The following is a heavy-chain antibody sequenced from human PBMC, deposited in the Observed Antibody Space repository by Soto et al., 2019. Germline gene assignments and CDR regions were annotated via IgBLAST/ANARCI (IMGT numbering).Heavy chain of an antibody. J-gene: IGHJ4*02. CDR1: GGSFSGYY. D-gene: IGHD6-19*01. V-gene: IGHV4-34*01. CDR3: ARGFGVAVLGRSSKKYYFDY. CDR2: INHSGST. Sequence: ETLSLTCAVYGGSFSGYYWSWIRQPPGKGLEWIGEINHSGSTNYNPSLKSRVTISVDTSKNQFSLKLSSVTAADTAVYYCARGFGVAVLGRSSKKYYFDYWGQGTLVTVSS.